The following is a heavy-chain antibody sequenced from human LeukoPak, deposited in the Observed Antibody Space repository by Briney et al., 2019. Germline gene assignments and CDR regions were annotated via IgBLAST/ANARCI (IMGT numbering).Heavy chain of an antibody. CDR2: INPHSGGT. CDR3: ARDVGEYCSSTNCYASHY. CDR1: GCTFSSYA. D-gene: IGHD2-2*01. Sequence: ASVKVSCKASGCTFSSYAISWVRQAPGQGLEWMGWINPHSGGTNYAQKFQGGVTMTRDTSITTAYMELSSLRSDDTAVYYCARDVGEYCSSTNCYASHYWGQGTLVTVSS. V-gene: IGHV1-2*02. J-gene: IGHJ4*02.